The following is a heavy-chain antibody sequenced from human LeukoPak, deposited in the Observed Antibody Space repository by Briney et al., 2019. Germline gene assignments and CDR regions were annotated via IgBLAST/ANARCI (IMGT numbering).Heavy chain of an antibody. CDR3: AREIGPIQLHLWGSAFDY. D-gene: IGHD5-24*01. J-gene: IGHJ4*02. Sequence: ASVKVSCKASGYTFTNYYIHWVRQAPGQGLEWMGIINPGGRSTSYAQKFQGRVTMTRDTSTSTVYMELSSLRSEDTAVYYCAREIGPIQLHLWGSAFDYWGQGTLVTVSS. V-gene: IGHV1-46*01. CDR1: GYTFTNYY. CDR2: INPGGRST.